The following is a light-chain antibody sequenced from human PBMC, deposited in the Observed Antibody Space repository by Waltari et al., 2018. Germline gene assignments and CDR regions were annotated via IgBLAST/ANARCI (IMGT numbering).Light chain of an antibody. Sequence: DIVLTQSPGTLSLSAGERATLSCRASQSLRIYLAWYQQKPGQAPRLLIYHASTRGTGIPDSISGSASGTDFSLISSRQEPEDFALYYCQHYESLSVTFGQGTKVEIK. CDR2: HAS. J-gene: IGKJ1*01. CDR1: QSLRIY. V-gene: IGKV3-20*01. CDR3: QHYESLSVT.